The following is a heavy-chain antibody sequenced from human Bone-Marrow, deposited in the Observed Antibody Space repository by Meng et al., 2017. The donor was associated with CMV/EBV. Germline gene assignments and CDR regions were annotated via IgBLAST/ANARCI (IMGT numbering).Heavy chain of an antibody. Sequence: GESLKISCAASEFTFSNFAMSWVRQAPGRGLAWVSAITGSGGSTYYADSVKGRFTVSRDNSKNTLYLQMNSLRAEDTAVYYCARGSGWYDYWGQGTLVTVSS. CDR1: EFTFSNFA. V-gene: IGHV3-23*01. D-gene: IGHD6-19*01. CDR3: ARGSGWYDY. CDR2: ITGSGGST. J-gene: IGHJ4*02.